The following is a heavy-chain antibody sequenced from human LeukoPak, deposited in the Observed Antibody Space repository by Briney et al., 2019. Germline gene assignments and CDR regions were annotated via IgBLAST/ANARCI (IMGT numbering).Heavy chain of an antibody. CDR3: ARDQCSSTSCHYYYYMDV. Sequence: ASVKVSCKASGYTFTSYGISWVRQAPGQGLEWMGWIGAYNGNTNYAQNLQGRVTITADESTSTAYMELSSLRSEDTAVYYCARDQCSSTSCHYYYYMDVWGKGTTVTVSS. CDR2: IGAYNGNT. D-gene: IGHD2-2*01. J-gene: IGHJ6*03. V-gene: IGHV1-18*01. CDR1: GYTFTSYG.